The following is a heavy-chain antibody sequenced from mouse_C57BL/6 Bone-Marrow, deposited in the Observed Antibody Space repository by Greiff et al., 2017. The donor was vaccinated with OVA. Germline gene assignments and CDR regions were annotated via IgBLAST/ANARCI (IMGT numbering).Heavy chain of an antibody. V-gene: IGHV14-4*01. CDR2: IDPENGDT. Sequence: DVQLQESGAELVRPGASVKLSCTASGFNIKDDYMHWVKQRPEQGLEWIGWIDPENGDTEYASKFQGKATITADTSSNTAYLQLSSLTSEDTAVYYCTTTVWAMDYWGQGTSVTVSS. D-gene: IGHD1-1*01. CDR3: TTTVWAMDY. J-gene: IGHJ4*01. CDR1: GFNIKDDY.